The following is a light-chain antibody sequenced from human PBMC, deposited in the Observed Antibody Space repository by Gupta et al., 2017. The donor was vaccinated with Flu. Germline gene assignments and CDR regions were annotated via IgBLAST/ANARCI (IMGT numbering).Light chain of an antibody. CDR3: SSYAGSNNFGV. V-gene: IGLV2-8*01. CDR2: EVS. Sequence: QSALTQPPSASGSPGQSVTISCTGTSSDVGGYNYVSWYQHHPGKAPKLMIYEVSKRPSGVPDRFAGSKSGNTASLTVSVLQAEDEADDDCSSYAGSNNFGVFGGGTNLTVL. CDR1: SSDVGGYNY. J-gene: IGLJ3*02.